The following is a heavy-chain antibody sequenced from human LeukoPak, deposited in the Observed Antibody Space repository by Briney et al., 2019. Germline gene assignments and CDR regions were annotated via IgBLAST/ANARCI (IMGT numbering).Heavy chain of an antibody. D-gene: IGHD3-22*01. V-gene: IGHV4-39*07. CDR1: GGSISSSSYY. CDR3: ARVISDSSPINWFDP. CDR2: IYYSGST. J-gene: IGHJ5*02. Sequence: SETLSLTCTVSGGSISSSSYYWGWIRQPPGKGLEWIGSIYYSGSTYYNPSLKSRVTISVDTSKNQFSLKLSSVTAADTAVYYCARVISDSSPINWFDPWGQGTLVTVSS.